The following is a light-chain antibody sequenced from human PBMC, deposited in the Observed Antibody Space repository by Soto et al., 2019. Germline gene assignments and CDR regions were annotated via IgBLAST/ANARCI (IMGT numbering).Light chain of an antibody. V-gene: IGLV2-14*01. CDR3: SSYTSSSTLVV. CDR1: SSDVGGYNY. J-gene: IGLJ2*01. CDR2: DVS. Sequence: QAVVTQPASVSGSPGQSITISCTGTSSDVGGYNYVSWYQQHPGKAPKLMIYDVSIRPSGVSNRCSGSKSGNTASLTISGLQAEDEADYYCSSYTSSSTLVVFGGGTKLTVL.